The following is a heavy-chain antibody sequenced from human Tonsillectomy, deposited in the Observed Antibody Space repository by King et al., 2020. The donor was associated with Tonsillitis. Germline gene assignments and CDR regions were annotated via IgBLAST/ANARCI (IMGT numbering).Heavy chain of an antibody. CDR1: GFTFSSYS. D-gene: IGHD6-13*01. V-gene: IGHV3-21*01. J-gene: IGHJ4*02. Sequence: VQLVESGGGLVKPGGSLRLSCAASGFTFSSYSMTWVRQAPGKGLEWVSSISSNSYHICYADSVKGRFTISRDNAENSLYLQMTSLRAEDTAVYYCAGDRSRSWSRDGSDFDYWGQGTLVTVSS. CDR2: ISSNSYHI. CDR3: AGDRSRSWSRDGSDFDY.